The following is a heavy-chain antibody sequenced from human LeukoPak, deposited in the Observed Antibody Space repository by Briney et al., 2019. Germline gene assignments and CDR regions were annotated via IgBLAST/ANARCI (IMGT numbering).Heavy chain of an antibody. CDR2: INHSGST. D-gene: IGHD2-15*01. J-gene: IGHJ5*02. Sequence: LETLSLTCAVYGGSFSGYYWSWIRQPPGKGLEWIGEINHSGSTNYNPSLKSRVTISVDTSKDQFSLKLSSVTAADTAVYYCARVRSVSCSGGSCLPRGFDPWGQGTLVTVSS. CDR3: ARVRSVSCSGGSCLPRGFDP. V-gene: IGHV4-34*01. CDR1: GGSFSGYY.